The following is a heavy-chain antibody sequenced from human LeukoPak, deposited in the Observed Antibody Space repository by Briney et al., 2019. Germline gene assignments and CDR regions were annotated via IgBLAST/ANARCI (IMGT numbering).Heavy chain of an antibody. CDR1: GYTLTELS. D-gene: IGHD3-22*01. CDR3: ATEVYYDSSGYFDY. V-gene: IGHV1-24*01. Sequence: GASVKVSCKVSGYTLTELSLHWVRQAPGKGLEWMGGFDPKDGETIYAQKFQGRVTMTEDTSTDTAYMELSSLRSEDTAVYYCATEVYYDSSGYFDYWGQGTLVTVSS. J-gene: IGHJ4*02. CDR2: FDPKDGET.